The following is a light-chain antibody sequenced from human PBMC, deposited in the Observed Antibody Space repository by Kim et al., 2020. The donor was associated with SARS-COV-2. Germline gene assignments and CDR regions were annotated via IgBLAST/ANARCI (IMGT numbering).Light chain of an antibody. CDR1: QSISRY. Sequence: SASVGDRVTVTCRASQSISRYLNWYQQKPGTAPKLMIYAACSLESGVPSRFSGSGSGTDFTLTISSLQPEDSATYDCQQSYSTPRTFGQGTRLEIK. V-gene: IGKV1-39*01. CDR3: QQSYSTPRT. CDR2: AAC. J-gene: IGKJ2*01.